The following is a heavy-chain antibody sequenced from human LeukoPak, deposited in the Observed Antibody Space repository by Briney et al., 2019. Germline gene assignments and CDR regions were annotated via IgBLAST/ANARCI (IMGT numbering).Heavy chain of an antibody. J-gene: IGHJ5*02. Sequence: SETLSLTCTVSGYSISTGYYWGWIRQPPGKGLEWIGYIYYSGSTNYNPSLKSRVTMSVDTSKIQFSLNLTSVTAADTAVYYCARDFGSGREEGWFDPWGQGTLVTVSS. CDR2: IYYSGST. V-gene: IGHV4-61*01. D-gene: IGHD3-3*01. CDR3: ARDFGSGREEGWFDP. CDR1: GYSISTGYY.